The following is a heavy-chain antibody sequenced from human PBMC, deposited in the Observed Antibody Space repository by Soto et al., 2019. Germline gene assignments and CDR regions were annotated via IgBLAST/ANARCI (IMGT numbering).Heavy chain of an antibody. J-gene: IGHJ4*02. Sequence: SETLSLTCSVSGDSINSDNYYWAWIRQPPGKGQKRMGSIYYRGNTYYNTYLKTRDTISLDKSKSQFSLKLNSVTAADSAVYFCARLEGLATISYYFDYWGQG. CDR2: IYYRGNT. CDR1: GDSINSDNYY. V-gene: IGHV4-39*01. D-gene: IGHD3-9*01. CDR3: ARLEGLATISYYFDY.